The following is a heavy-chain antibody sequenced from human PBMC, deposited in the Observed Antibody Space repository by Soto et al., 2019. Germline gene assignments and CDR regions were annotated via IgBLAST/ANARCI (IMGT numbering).Heavy chain of an antibody. CDR2: TYYRSKWYN. Sequence: XTLSLTCAISGDSVSSNSAAWNCLRQSPSRGLEWLGRTYYRSKWYNDYAVSVKSRITINPDTSKNQFSLQLNSPTPEDTAVYYCAREIGTYLPFEYWGQGTLVTVSS. CDR1: GDSVSSNSAA. J-gene: IGHJ4*02. V-gene: IGHV6-1*01. CDR3: AREIGTYLPFEY.